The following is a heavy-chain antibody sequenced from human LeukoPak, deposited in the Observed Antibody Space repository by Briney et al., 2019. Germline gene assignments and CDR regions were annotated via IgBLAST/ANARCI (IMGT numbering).Heavy chain of an antibody. V-gene: IGHV1-8*01. CDR3: ARVWGNSGSYYYFDY. D-gene: IGHD1-26*01. CDR1: GYTFTSYD. Sequence: ASVKVSCKASGYTFTSYDINWVRQATGQGLEWMGWMNPNSGNTGYAQKFQGRVTMTTVTSTSTAYMELRSLRSDDTAVYYCARVWGNSGSYYYFDYWGQGTLVTVSS. CDR2: MNPNSGNT. J-gene: IGHJ4*02.